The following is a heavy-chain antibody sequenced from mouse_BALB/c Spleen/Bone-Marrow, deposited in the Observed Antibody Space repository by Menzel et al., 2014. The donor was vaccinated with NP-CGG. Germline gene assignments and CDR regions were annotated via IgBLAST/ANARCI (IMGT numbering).Heavy chain of an antibody. J-gene: IGHJ3*01. CDR2: INPGSGGT. Sequence: VHLVKSGAELVRPGTSVKVSCKASGYAFTNYLIEWVKQRPGQGLEWIGVINPGSGGTNYNEKFKGKATLTADKSSSTAYMQLSSLTSDDSAVYFCARELGVFAYWGQRPPV. D-gene: IGHD4-1*01. CDR3: ARELGVFAY. V-gene: IGHV1-54*01. CDR1: GYAFTNYL.